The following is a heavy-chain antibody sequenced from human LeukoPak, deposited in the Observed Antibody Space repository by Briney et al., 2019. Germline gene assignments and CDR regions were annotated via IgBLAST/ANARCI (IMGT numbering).Heavy chain of an antibody. Sequence: PGGSLRLSCAASGFTFSSYAMSWVRQAPGKGLEWVSAISGSGGSTYYADSVKGRFTISRDNSKNTLYLQMNSLRAEDTAVYYCAKGGVRFLEWLLFDYWGQGTLVTVSS. V-gene: IGHV3-23*01. CDR2: ISGSGGST. CDR1: GFTFSSYA. CDR3: AKGGVRFLEWLLFDY. J-gene: IGHJ4*02. D-gene: IGHD3-3*01.